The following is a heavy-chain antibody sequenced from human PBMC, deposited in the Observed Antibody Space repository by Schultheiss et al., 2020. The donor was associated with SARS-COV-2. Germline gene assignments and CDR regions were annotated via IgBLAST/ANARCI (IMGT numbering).Heavy chain of an antibody. J-gene: IGHJ5*02. CDR3: ARDGEYGGNWFDP. D-gene: IGHD2/OR15-2a*01. CDR2: INPNSGDT. Sequence: ASVKVSCKASGYTFTGYYMHWVRQAPGQGLEWMGWINPNSGDTIYAEKFQGRVSMTRDMSVATAYMELTRLRSDDTAVYYCARDGEYGGNWFDPWGQGTLVTVSS. CDR1: GYTFTGYY. V-gene: IGHV1-2*02.